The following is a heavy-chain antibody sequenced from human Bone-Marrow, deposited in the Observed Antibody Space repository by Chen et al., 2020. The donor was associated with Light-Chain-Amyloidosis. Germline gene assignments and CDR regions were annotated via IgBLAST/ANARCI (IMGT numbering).Heavy chain of an antibody. CDR3: VRVLYGGYFGS. V-gene: IGHV3-72*01. CDR2: IRSKVKCYTT. D-gene: IGHD3-16*01. CDR1: GFIFSDHY. Sequence: EVQLVESGGGLVQPGGSLRLSCAASGFIFSDHYMDWVRQAPVKGLEWVGRIRSKVKCYTTDYAASVKGRFSISRDDSKQSFYLQMNSLKTEDTAVYYCVRVLYGGYFGSLGQGALVTVSS. J-gene: IGHJ4*02.